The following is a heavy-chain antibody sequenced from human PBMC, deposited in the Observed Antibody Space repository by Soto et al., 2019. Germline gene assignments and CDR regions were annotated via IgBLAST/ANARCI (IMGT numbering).Heavy chain of an antibody. J-gene: IGHJ5*02. Sequence: SVKVSCKASGGTFSSYAISWVRQAPGQGLEWMGGIIPIFGTANYAQKFQGRVTITADESTSTAYTELSSLRSEGTAVYYCAYSSSLRGSRWFDPWGQGTLVTVSS. CDR3: AYSSSLRGSRWFDP. CDR1: GGTFSSYA. CDR2: IIPIFGTA. V-gene: IGHV1-69*13. D-gene: IGHD6-6*01.